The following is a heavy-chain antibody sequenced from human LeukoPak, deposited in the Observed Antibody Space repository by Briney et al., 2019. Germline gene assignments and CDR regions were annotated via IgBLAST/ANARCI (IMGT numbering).Heavy chain of an antibody. Sequence: ASVKVSCKASGYTFTSHGISWVRQAPGQGLEWMGWISTYNGNTNYAQKLQGRVTMTTDTSTSTAYMELRSLRSDDTAVYYCARVIRNYYYYMDVWGKGTTVTISS. CDR3: ARVIRNYYYYMDV. CDR1: GYTFTSHG. D-gene: IGHD2-21*01. V-gene: IGHV1-18*01. J-gene: IGHJ6*03. CDR2: ISTYNGNT.